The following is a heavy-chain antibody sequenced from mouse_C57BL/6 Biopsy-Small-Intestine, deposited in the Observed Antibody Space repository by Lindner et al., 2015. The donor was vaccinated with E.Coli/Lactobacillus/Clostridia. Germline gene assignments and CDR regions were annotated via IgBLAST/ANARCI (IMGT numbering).Heavy chain of an antibody. D-gene: IGHD2-3*01. CDR1: GYTFITYG. V-gene: IGHV1-81*01. CDR2: IYPGSDKT. Sequence: VQLQESGAELARPGASVKLSCKASGYTFITYGVSWVKQRSGQGLEWIGEIYPGSDKTYYNENFKEKATLTADKSSSTAYMELCSLSSEDSAVYFCARGYDGHEYSFDYWGQGTTLTVSS. J-gene: IGHJ2*01. CDR3: ARGYDGHEYSFDY.